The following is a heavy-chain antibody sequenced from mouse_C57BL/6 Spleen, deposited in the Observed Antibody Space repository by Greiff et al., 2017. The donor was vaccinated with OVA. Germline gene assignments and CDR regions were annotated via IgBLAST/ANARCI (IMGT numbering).Heavy chain of an antibody. CDR3: ARGDGNSPRFAY. D-gene: IGHD2-1*01. Sequence: VQLQQSGPELVKPGASVKIPCKASGYTFTDYNMDWVKQSHGKSLEWIGDINPNNGGTIYNQKFKGKATLTVDKSSSTAYMELRSLTSEDTAVYYCARGDGNSPRFAYWGQGTLVTVSA. J-gene: IGHJ3*01. V-gene: IGHV1-18*01. CDR2: INPNNGGT. CDR1: GYTFTDYN.